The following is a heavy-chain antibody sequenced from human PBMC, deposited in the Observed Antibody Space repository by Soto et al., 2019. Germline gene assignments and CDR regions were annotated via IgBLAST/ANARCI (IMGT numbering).Heavy chain of an antibody. V-gene: IGHV1-8*01. CDR3: ARGELLSIYYYYGMDV. CDR2: MNPNSGNT. Sequence: ASVKVSCKASGYTFTSYDINWVRQATGQGLEWMGWMNPNSGNTGYAQKFQGRVTMTRNTSISTAYMELSSLRSEDTAVYYCARGELLSIYYYYGMDVWGQGTKVTV. J-gene: IGHJ6*02. D-gene: IGHD1-26*01. CDR1: GYTFTSYD.